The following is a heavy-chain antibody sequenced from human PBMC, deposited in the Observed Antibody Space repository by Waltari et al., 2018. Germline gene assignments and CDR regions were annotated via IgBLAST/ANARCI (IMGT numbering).Heavy chain of an antibody. CDR3: AKVWKNYRTDY. Sequence: QLQLQESGPGLVKPSETLSLTCTLSSGAISSSWYYWGWIRQPPGKGLGWMGSIYDSGNTYYNPSLKNRVTISVDTSKNQFSLKVTSVTAADTAVYYCAKVWKNYRTDYWGQGTLVTVSS. CDR1: SGAISSSWYY. V-gene: IGHV4-39*07. D-gene: IGHD3-16*02. CDR2: IYDSGNT. J-gene: IGHJ4*02.